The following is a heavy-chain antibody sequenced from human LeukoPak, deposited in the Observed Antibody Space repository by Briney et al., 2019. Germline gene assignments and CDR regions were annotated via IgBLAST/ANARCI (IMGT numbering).Heavy chain of an antibody. J-gene: IGHJ2*01. CDR3: ARDPGDYNHDWYFDL. CDR1: GGSISTYY. CDR2: ISYSGST. D-gene: IGHD4-17*01. Sequence: SETLSLTCTVSGGSISTYYWNWIRQPPGKGLEWIGFISYSGSTNYNPSLKSRATISVDTSKNQFSLKLSSVTAADTAVYYCARDPGDYNHDWYFDLWGRGTLVTVSS. V-gene: IGHV4-59*01.